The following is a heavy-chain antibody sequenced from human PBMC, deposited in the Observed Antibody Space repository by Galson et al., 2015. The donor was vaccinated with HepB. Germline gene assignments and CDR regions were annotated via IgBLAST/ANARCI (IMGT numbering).Heavy chain of an antibody. CDR1: GASISSLSYY. CDR3: ARELGRDYFYYYYMDV. J-gene: IGHJ6*03. CDR2: IYTSGST. Sequence: TLSLTCTVSGASISSLSYYWSWVRQPAGKGLEWIGRIYTSGSTNYNPSLSSRVPMSVDTSKNQFSLKLSSVTAADTAVYYCARELGRDYFYYYYMDVWGKGTAVTVSS. V-gene: IGHV4-61*02.